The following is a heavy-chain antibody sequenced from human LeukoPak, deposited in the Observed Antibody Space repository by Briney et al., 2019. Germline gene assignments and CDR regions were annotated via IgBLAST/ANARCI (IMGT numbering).Heavy chain of an antibody. D-gene: IGHD2-2*01. J-gene: IGHJ4*02. V-gene: IGHV3-30*02. Sequence: GGSLRLSCAASGFTFSGYGMHWVRQAPGKGLEWVAFIRYDGSNKYYADSVKGRFTISRDNSKNTLYLQMNSLRAEDTAVYYCAKDANCSSTSCYLYYFDYWGQGTLVTVSS. CDR3: AKDANCSSTSCYLYYFDY. CDR2: IRYDGSNK. CDR1: GFTFSGYG.